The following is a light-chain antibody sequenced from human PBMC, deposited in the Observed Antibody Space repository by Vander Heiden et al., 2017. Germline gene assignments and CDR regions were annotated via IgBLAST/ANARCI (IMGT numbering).Light chain of an antibody. CDR2: GVS. CDR1: QSVRSGY. CDR3: QQHGSSVT. V-gene: IGKV3-20*01. Sequence: EIVLTQSPGTLSLSPGERATLSCRASQSVRSGYLAWYQQKPGQAPRLLIHGVSRRATGIPDRCSGSGSGTDFTLTISRLEPEDFAVYYCQQHGSSVTFGGGTKVEIK. J-gene: IGKJ4*01.